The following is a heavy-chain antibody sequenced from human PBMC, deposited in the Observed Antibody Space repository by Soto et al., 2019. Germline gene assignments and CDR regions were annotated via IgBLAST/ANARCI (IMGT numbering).Heavy chain of an antibody. CDR3: ARTENGFDP. CDR1: GGYISSGGYY. CDR2: IYYSGST. Sequence: SEMLSLSYTVFGGYISSGGYYWSWIRQNPGKGLEWIGYIYYSGSTYYNPSLKSRVTISVDTSKNQFSLKLSSVTAADTAVYYCARTENGFDPWVQGSLVTVSP. V-gene: IGHV4-31*03. J-gene: IGHJ5*02.